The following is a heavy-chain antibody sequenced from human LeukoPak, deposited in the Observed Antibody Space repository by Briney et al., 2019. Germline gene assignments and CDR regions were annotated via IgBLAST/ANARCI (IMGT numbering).Heavy chain of an antibody. D-gene: IGHD3-10*01. Sequence: SETLSLTCSVSGVSISHNYWSWIRQPPGKGLEWIGYIYNTVTTNYNPSLKSRVTMSVDKSKNQFSLNLSSVTAADTAVYYCARVSFYGSGSMFVDYWGQGTLVTVSS. V-gene: IGHV4-59*01. CDR2: IYNTVTT. J-gene: IGHJ4*02. CDR1: GVSISHNY. CDR3: ARVSFYGSGSMFVDY.